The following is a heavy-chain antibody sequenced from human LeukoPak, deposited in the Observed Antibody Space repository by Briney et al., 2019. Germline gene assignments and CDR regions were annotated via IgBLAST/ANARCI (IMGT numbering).Heavy chain of an antibody. J-gene: IGHJ6*03. CDR3: ARAVADPNYYYYMDV. D-gene: IGHD6-19*01. CDR1: GGSISSSSYY. Sequence: SETLSLTCTVSGGSISSSSYYWGWIRQPPGKGLEWIGSIYYSGSTYYNPSLKSRVTISVDTSKNQFSLKLSSVTAADTAVYYCARAVADPNYYYYMDVWGKGTTVTISS. CDR2: IYYSGST. V-gene: IGHV4-39*07.